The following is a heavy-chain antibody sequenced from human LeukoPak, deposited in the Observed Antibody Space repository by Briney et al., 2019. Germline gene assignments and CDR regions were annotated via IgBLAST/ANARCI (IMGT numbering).Heavy chain of an antibody. D-gene: IGHD2-15*01. J-gene: IGHJ3*02. CDR1: GGSFSGYY. CDR3: ARLRRYCSGGSCYSWAFDI. V-gene: IGHV4-34*01. CDR2: INHSGST. Sequence: SETLSLTCAVYGGSFSGYYWSWIRQPPGKGLEWIGEINHSGSTNYNPSLKSRVTISVDTSKNQFSLKLSSVTAADTAVYYCARLRRYCSGGSCYSWAFDIWGQGTMVTVSS.